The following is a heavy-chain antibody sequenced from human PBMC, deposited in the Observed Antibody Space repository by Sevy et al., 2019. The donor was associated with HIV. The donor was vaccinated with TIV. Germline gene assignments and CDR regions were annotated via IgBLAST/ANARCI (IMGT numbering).Heavy chain of an antibody. CDR3: AAGDCSGGSCYNDAFDI. Sequence: ASVKVSYKASGGTFSSYAISWVRQAPGQRLEWMGGITPIFGTANYAQKFQGRVTITADESTSTAYMELSSLRSEDTAVYYCAAGDCSGGSCYNDAFDIWGQGTMVTVSS. D-gene: IGHD2-15*01. V-gene: IGHV1-69*13. CDR1: GGTFSSYA. CDR2: ITPIFGTA. J-gene: IGHJ3*02.